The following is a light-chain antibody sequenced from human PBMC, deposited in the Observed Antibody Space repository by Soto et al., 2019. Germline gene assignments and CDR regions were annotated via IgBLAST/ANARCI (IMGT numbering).Light chain of an antibody. V-gene: IGLV2-14*01. Sequence: QSVLTQPASVSGSPGQSITISCTGTSSDVGGYNYVSWYQQHPGKAPKLMIYEVSNRPSGDSNRFSGSKSGNTASLTISGLQAEDEADYYCSSYTSSSTPFYVFGTGTKVTVL. CDR2: EVS. CDR3: SSYTSSSTPFYV. CDR1: SSDVGGYNY. J-gene: IGLJ1*01.